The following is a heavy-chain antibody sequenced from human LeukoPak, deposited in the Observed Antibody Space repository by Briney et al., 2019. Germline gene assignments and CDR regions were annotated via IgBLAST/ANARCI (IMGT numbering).Heavy chain of an antibody. CDR2: ISAYNGNT. V-gene: IGHV1-18*01. D-gene: IGHD2-2*01. CDR1: GYTFTSYG. CDR3: AREQRYCSSTSCYFGYYYYMDV. J-gene: IGHJ6*03. Sequence: WASAKVSCKASGYTFTSYGISWVRQAPGQGLEWMGWISAYNGNTNYAQKLQGRVTMTTDTSTSTAYMELRSLRSDDTAVYYCAREQRYCSSTSCYFGYYYYMDVWGKGTTVTVSS.